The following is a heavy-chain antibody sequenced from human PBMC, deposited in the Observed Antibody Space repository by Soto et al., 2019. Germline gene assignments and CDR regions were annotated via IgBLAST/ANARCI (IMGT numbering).Heavy chain of an antibody. D-gene: IGHD3-10*01. Sequence: QVQLQESGPGLVKPSQTLSLTCTVSGGSISSGGYYWSWIRQHPGKGLEWIGYIYYSGSTYYNPSLKSRVTISVDTSKNQFSLKLSSVTAADTAVYYCAREAPLNYYGSWSYYIDRDTYGMDVWGQGTTVTVSS. V-gene: IGHV4-31*03. CDR1: GGSISSGGYY. J-gene: IGHJ6*02. CDR2: IYYSGST. CDR3: AREAPLNYYGSWSYYIDRDTYGMDV.